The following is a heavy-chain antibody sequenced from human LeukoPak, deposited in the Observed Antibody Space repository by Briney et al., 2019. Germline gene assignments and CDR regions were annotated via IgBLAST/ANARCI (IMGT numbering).Heavy chain of an antibody. J-gene: IGHJ5*02. Sequence: SETLSLTCTVSGYSISSGYYWGWILPPPGKGLEWIGSIYHSGSTYYNPSLKSRVTISVDTSKNQFSLKLSSVTAADTAVYYCARGGYSYSSWGQGTLVTVSS. CDR1: GYSISSGYY. D-gene: IGHD5-18*01. V-gene: IGHV4-38-2*02. CDR3: ARGGYSYSS. CDR2: IYHSGST.